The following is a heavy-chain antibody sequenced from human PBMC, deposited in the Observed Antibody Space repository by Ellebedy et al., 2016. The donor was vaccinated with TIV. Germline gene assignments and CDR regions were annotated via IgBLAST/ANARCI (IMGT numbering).Heavy chain of an antibody. CDR2: ISYDGSNK. J-gene: IGHJ4*02. CDR1: GFTFSSYA. Sequence: GESLKISCAASGFTFSSYAMHWVRQAPGKGLEWVAVISYDGSNKYYADSVKGRFTISRDNSKNTLYLQMNSLRAEDTAVYYCARGSGSYSAYFDYWGQGTLVTVSS. V-gene: IGHV3-30-3*01. D-gene: IGHD1-26*01. CDR3: ARGSGSYSAYFDY.